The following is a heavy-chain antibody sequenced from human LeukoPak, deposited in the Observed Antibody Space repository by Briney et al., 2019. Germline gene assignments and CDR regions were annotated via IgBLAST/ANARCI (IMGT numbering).Heavy chain of an antibody. CDR3: AREGVALGSMDV. V-gene: IGHV4-59*01. CDR2: TYYSGST. J-gene: IGHJ6*04. Sequence: SETLSLTCTVSGGSISSYYWSWIRQPPGKGLEWIGYTYYSGSTNYNPSLKSQVTRSVDTSKNQFSLKLSSVTAADTAVYYCAREGVALGSMDVWGKGTTVTVSS. D-gene: IGHD3-3*01. CDR1: GGSISSYY.